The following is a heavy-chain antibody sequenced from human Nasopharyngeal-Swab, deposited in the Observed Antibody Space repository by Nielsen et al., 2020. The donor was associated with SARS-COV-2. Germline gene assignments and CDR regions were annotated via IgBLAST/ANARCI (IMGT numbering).Heavy chain of an antibody. J-gene: IGHJ4*02. Sequence: WIRQPPGKGLEWVSAISGSGGSTYYADSVKGRFTISRDNSKNTLYLQMNSLRAEDTAVYYCAKDRVGGYYDSWSGQYEYYFDYWGQGTLVTVSS. CDR2: ISGSGGST. D-gene: IGHD3-3*01. V-gene: IGHV3-23*01. CDR3: AKDRVGGYYDSWSGQYEYYFDY.